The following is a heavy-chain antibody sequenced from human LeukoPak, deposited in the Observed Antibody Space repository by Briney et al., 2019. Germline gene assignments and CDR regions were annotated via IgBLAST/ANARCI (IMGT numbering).Heavy chain of an antibody. Sequence: SETLSLTRTVSGGSLSGSYWSSIRQPPAKGLEWIAYMHNSGSTNYNPSLKSRVTISIDTSKNQFSLKLSSLTAADTAIYYCARGIESYGDYGYWGQGILVTVSS. CDR3: ARGIESYGDYGY. CDR2: MHNSGST. J-gene: IGHJ4*02. V-gene: IGHV4-59*01. CDR1: GGSLSGSY. D-gene: IGHD4-17*01.